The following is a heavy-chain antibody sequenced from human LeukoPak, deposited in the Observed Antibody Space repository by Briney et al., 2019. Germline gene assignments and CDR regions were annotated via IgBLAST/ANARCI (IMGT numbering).Heavy chain of an antibody. CDR1: GFSLSTSGPG. D-gene: IGHD1-26*01. J-gene: IGHJ4*02. Sequence: ESGPTLVNPTQTPTLTCTFSGFSLSTSGPGVGWIRQPPVYDTEGLALIYRDDDKRYSQSLESRLTITKDTSKNQVVLTMTNMDPVDTATYYCAHSLVGATWDGYYFDYWGQGSLVTVSS. CDR2: IYRDDDK. CDR3: AHSLVGATWDGYYFDY. V-gene: IGHV2-5*02.